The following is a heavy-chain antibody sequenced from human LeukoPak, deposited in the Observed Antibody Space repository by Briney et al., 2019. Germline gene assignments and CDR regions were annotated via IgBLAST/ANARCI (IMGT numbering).Heavy chain of an antibody. CDR1: GGSFSGYY. V-gene: IGHV4-34*01. CDR2: INHSGST. J-gene: IGHJ3*02. D-gene: IGHD3-10*01. CDR3: ARESGRGGAFDI. Sequence: SETLSLTCAVYGGSFSGYYWSWIRQPPGKGLEWIGEINHSGSTNYNPSLKSRVTISVDTSKNQFSLKLSSVTAADTAVYYCARESGRGGAFDIWGQGTMVTVSS.